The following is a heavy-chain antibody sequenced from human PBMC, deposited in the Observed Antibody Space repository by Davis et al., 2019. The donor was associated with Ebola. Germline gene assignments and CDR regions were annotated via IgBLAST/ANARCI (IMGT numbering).Heavy chain of an antibody. CDR2: ISYDGSNK. V-gene: IGHV3-30-3*01. Sequence: GESLKISCAASGFTFSSYAMHWVRQAPGKGLEWVAVISYDGSNKYYADSVKGRFTISRDNSKNTLYLQMNSLRAEDTAVYYCARVGRVYATRIDYWGQGTLVTVSS. CDR1: GFTFSSYA. CDR3: ARVGRVYATRIDY. J-gene: IGHJ4*02. D-gene: IGHD2-8*01.